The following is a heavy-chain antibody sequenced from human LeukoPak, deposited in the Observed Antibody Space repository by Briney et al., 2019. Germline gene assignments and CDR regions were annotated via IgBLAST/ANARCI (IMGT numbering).Heavy chain of an antibody. Sequence: SETLSLTCTVSGGSISSYYWSWIRLPPGKGLEWIGYLSKSGNTNYSPSLKSRVTIFGDTSKNQFFLKLSSVTAADTAVYYCARLGGLIDYWGQGTLVTVSS. CDR1: GGSISSYY. CDR3: ARLGGLIDY. D-gene: IGHD3-10*01. CDR2: LSKSGNT. J-gene: IGHJ4*02. V-gene: IGHV4-59*08.